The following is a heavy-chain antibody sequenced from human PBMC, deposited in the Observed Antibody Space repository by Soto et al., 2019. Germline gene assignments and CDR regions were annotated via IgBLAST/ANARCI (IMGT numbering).Heavy chain of an antibody. V-gene: IGHV1-3*01. J-gene: IGHJ4*02. CDR3: ARGPGAPDGPGEY. CDR2: INSGNGNT. CDR1: GYTFTSYA. Sequence: QVQLVQSVAEVKKPGASVKVSRKASGYTFTSYAMHWVCQAPGQRLEWMGWINSGNGNTKYSQKFQGRVTITRDTSASTAYMEMSSLRSEDTAVYYCARGPGAPDGPGEYWGQGTLVTVSS. D-gene: IGHD3-10*01.